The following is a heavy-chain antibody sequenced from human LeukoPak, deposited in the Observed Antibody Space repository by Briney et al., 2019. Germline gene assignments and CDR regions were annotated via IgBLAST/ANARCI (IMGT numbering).Heavy chain of an antibody. Sequence: GGSLRLSCAASGFTFSSYSMNWVRQAPGKGLEWVSSISSSSSYIYYADSVKGRFTISRDNAKNSLYLQMNSLRAEDTAVYYCARGRMVRGVINDYWGRGTLVTVSS. D-gene: IGHD3-10*01. J-gene: IGHJ4*02. CDR1: GFTFSSYS. CDR2: ISSSSSYI. V-gene: IGHV3-21*01. CDR3: ARGRMVRGVINDY.